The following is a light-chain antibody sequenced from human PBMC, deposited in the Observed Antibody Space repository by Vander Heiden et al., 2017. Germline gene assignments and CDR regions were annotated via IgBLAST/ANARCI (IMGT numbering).Light chain of an antibody. Sequence: DIVMTQSPDYLAVSLGERATINCKSSQRVLSSSNNKNYLAWYQQIPGQPPKLLINWASTRESGVPDRFSGSGSGTDFTLTISSLQAEDVAVYYCQQSSTAPLTFGGGTKVEIK. CDR2: WAS. CDR1: QRVLSSSNNKNY. J-gene: IGKJ4*01. V-gene: IGKV4-1*01. CDR3: QQSSTAPLT.